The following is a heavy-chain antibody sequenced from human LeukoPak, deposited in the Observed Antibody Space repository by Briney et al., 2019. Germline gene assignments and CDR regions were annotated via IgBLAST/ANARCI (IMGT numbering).Heavy chain of an antibody. Sequence: PETLSLTCTVSGGSISSFYWSWIRQPAGKGLEWIGRIYSSGSTNYNPSLKSRITMSVDTSKNHFSLKLSSVTAADTAVYYCARAGRWLQLDYWGQGILVTVSS. J-gene: IGHJ4*02. V-gene: IGHV4-4*07. CDR2: IYSSGST. CDR3: ARAGRWLQLDY. D-gene: IGHD5-24*01. CDR1: GGSISSFY.